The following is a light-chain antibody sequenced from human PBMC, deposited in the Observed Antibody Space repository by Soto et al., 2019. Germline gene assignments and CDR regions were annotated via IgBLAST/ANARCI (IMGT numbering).Light chain of an antibody. Sequence: QSVLTQPPSASGSPGQSVTISCTGTSSDVGGYNFVSWYQHHPGKAPKLMIYDVTKRPSGVPDRFSGSKSGNTASLTISGLQAEDEADYYCCSYEGRYIYVFGSGTKVTVL. CDR1: SSDVGGYNF. V-gene: IGLV2-11*01. CDR3: CSYEGRYIYV. CDR2: DVT. J-gene: IGLJ1*01.